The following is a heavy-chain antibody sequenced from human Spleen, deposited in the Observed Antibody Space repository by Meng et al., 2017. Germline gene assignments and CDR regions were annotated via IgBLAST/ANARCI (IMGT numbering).Heavy chain of an antibody. V-gene: IGHV4-4*02. CDR3: ASQVFSGLNWFGP. CDR1: GGSISSNNW. J-gene: IGHJ5*02. CDR2: IYHSGST. D-gene: IGHD3-10*01. Sequence: QVQLQESGPGLVKPSGALSLTCAVSGGSISSNNWWSWVRQPPGKGLEWIGEIYHSGSTNYNPSLKSRITMSVDKSKNQFSLKLSSVTAADTAVYYCASQVFSGLNWFGPWGQGTLVTVSS.